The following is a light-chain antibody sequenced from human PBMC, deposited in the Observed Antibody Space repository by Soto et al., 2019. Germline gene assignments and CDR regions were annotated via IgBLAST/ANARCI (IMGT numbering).Light chain of an antibody. CDR2: DAS. J-gene: IGKJ4*01. V-gene: IGKV1-33*01. CDR3: QQYNSYPALT. CDR1: QDISHN. Sequence: DIQMTQSPSSLSASVGDRVTITCQASQDISHNVNWYQQKPGKAPNLLIFDASKLEGGVPSRFTGSGSGTHFSFTISSLQPEDTATYYCQQYNSYPALTFGGGTKVEIK.